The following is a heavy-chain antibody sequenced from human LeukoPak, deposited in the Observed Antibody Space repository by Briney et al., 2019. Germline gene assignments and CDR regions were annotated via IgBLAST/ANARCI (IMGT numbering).Heavy chain of an antibody. CDR2: INPNSGGT. J-gene: IGHJ4*02. CDR1: GYTFTGYY. D-gene: IGHD5-18*01. Sequence: ASVKVSCKASGYTFTGYYMHWVRQAPGQGLEWMGRINPNSGGTNYAQKFQGRVTMTRDTSISTAYMELSRLRSDDTAVYYCARDLGISGYSYGSEDYWGQGTLVTVSS. V-gene: IGHV1-2*02. CDR3: ARDLGISGYSYGSEDY.